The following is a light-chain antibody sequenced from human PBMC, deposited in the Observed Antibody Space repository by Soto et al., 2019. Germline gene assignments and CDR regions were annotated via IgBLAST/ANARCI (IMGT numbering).Light chain of an antibody. V-gene: IGLV1-40*01. CDR3: QSYDSSLSAFVV. J-gene: IGLJ2*01. CDR1: TSNIGVGYD. CDR2: SNF. Sequence: QSVLTQPPSVSGAPGQRGTISCTGSTSNIGVGYDVHWYQQLPGKAPKLLIYSNFNRPSGVPDRFSGSKSGTSASLAITGRQADDEADYYCQSYDSSLSAFVVFGGGTKLTVL.